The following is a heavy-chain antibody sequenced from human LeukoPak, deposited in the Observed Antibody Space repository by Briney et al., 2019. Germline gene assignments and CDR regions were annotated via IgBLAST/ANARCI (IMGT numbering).Heavy chain of an antibody. D-gene: IGHD5-18*01. CDR1: GFTFSGYS. V-gene: IGHV3-21*01. CDR3: ARGREGYSYVYEC. J-gene: IGHJ4*02. Sequence: KSGGTLRLSCAASGFTFSGYSMNWVRQAPGKGLEWVSSISSSSSYIYYADSVKGRFTISRDNAKNSLYLQMNSLRAEDTAVYYCARGREGYSYVYECWGQGTLVTVSS. CDR2: ISSSSSYI.